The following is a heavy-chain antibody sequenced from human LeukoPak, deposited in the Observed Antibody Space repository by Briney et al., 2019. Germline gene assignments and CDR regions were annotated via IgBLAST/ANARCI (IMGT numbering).Heavy chain of an antibody. CDR2: ISSSSSYI. CDR1: GFTFSSYS. D-gene: IGHD6-13*01. CDR3: ARDRQQQLVTYYYYYMDV. Sequence: GGSLRLSCAASGFTFSSYSMNWVRQAPGKGLEWVSSISSSSSYIYYADSVKGRFTISRDNAKSSLYLQMNSLRAEDTAVYYCARDRQQQLVTYYYYYMDVWGKGTTVTVSS. J-gene: IGHJ6*03. V-gene: IGHV3-21*01.